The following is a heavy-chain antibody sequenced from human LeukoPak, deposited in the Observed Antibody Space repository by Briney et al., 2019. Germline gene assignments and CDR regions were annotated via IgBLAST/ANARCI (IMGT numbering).Heavy chain of an antibody. CDR3: AKDRCSNGIGCYYYYMDV. Sequence: GGSLRLSCAASGFTFSSYWMSWVRQAPGKGLEWVANIKQDGSEKYYVDSVKGRFTISRDNAKNSLYLQMNSLRAEDTAVYYCAKDRCSNGIGCYYYYMDVWGKGTTVTISS. CDR2: IKQDGSEK. D-gene: IGHD2-8*01. J-gene: IGHJ6*03. V-gene: IGHV3-7*01. CDR1: GFTFSSYW.